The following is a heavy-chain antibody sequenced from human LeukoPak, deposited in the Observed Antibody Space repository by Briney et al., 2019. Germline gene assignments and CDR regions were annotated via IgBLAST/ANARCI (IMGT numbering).Heavy chain of an antibody. V-gene: IGHV1-46*01. CDR2: INPSGGST. CDR1: GYTFTSYY. CDR3: ARGLLRFSKNYYYGMDV. D-gene: IGHD3-3*01. Sequence: ASVKVSCKASGYTFTSYYMHWVRQAPGQGLEWMGIINPSGGSTTYAQKFQDRVTMTRDTSTSTFYMELSSLRSEDTAVYYCARGLLRFSKNYYYGMDVWGQGTTVTVSS. J-gene: IGHJ6*02.